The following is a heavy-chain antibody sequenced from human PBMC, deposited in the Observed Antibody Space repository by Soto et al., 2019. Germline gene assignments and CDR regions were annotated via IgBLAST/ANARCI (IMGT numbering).Heavy chain of an antibody. V-gene: IGHV3-7*01. CDR2: MKEDGSDK. CDR1: GFTFSHYW. Sequence: EVQLVESGGGLVQPGGSLRLSCAASGFTFSHYWMTWVRQAPGKGLEWVANMKEDGSDKNYVDSVKGRFTITRDNAKNSLYLQRNSLRAEDTAMYYCARGGSESDYWGQGTMVTVSS. CDR3: ARGGSESDY. J-gene: IGHJ4*02. D-gene: IGHD3-16*01.